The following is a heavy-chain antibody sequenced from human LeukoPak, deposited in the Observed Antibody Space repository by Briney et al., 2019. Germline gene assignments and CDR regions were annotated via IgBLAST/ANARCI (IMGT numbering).Heavy chain of an antibody. D-gene: IGHD3-3*01. CDR1: GFTFSNYA. J-gene: IGHJ5*02. CDR3: ARDRAYDFWSGGGNWFDP. V-gene: IGHV4-39*07. CDR2: LYYSGSS. Sequence: PGGSLRLSCAASGFTFSNYAMSWVRQPPGKGLEWIGSLYYSGSSYYNPSLKSRVTISVDTSKNQFSLKLSSVTAADTAVYYCARDRAYDFWSGGGNWFDPWGQGTLVTVSS.